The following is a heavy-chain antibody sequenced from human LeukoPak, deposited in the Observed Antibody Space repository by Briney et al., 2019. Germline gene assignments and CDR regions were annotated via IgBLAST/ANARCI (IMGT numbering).Heavy chain of an antibody. CDR3: ARDSDIHCSGGRCTNFDY. Sequence: PGGSLRLSCAASGFTFSSYGMHWVRQAPGKGLEWVAFIRYDGSNKYYADSVKGRFTISRDNAKNSLYLQMNSLRAEDTAVYYCARDSDIHCSGGRCTNFDYWGQGTPVTVSS. V-gene: IGHV3-30*02. CDR1: GFTFSSYG. CDR2: IRYDGSNK. D-gene: IGHD2-15*01. J-gene: IGHJ4*02.